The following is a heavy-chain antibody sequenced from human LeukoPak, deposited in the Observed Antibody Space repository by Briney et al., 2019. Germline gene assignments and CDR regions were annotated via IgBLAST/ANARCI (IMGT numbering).Heavy chain of an antibody. CDR1: GFTFSAYA. V-gene: IGHV3-23*01. D-gene: IGHD3-10*01. CDR3: AKGGPRGLYYFDY. Sequence: GGSLRLSCEASGFTFSAYAMTWVRQAPGKGLEWVSAISGSGTTTYYADSLKGRFTISRDNSKNTLYLQMNSLRAEDTAVYYCAKGGPRGLYYFDYWGQGTLVTVSS. CDR2: ISGSGTTT. J-gene: IGHJ4*02.